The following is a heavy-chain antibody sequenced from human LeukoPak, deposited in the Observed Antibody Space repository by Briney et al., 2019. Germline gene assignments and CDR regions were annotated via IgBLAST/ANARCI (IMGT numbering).Heavy chain of an antibody. D-gene: IGHD4-11*01. V-gene: IGHV4-34*01. J-gene: IGHJ6*03. CDR3: AIVTRNGIGRYYCYYYMDV. Sequence: SETLSLTCAVYGGSFSGYYWSWIRQPPGKGLEWIGEINHSGSTNYNPSLKSRVTISVDTSKNQFSLKLSSVTAADTAVYYCAIVTRNGIGRYYCYYYMDVWGKGTTVTVSS. CDR2: INHSGST. CDR1: GGSFSGYY.